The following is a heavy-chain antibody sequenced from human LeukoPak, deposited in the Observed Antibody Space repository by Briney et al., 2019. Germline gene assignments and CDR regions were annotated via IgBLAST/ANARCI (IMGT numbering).Heavy chain of an antibody. CDR1: GYSFTSYW. V-gene: IGHV5-51*01. CDR2: IYPSDSNT. D-gene: IGHD6-13*01. Sequence: GESLKISVKTSGYSFTSYWIGWVRQMPGKGREWMGIIYPSDSNTIYSPSLRGQVTIPADKSISAAYLQWSSLKDSDTAMYYCARLDSSSSPLDYWGQGSLVTVSS. CDR3: ARLDSSSSPLDY. J-gene: IGHJ4*02.